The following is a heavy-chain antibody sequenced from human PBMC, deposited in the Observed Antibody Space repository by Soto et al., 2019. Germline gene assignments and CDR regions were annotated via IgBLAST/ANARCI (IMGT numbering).Heavy chain of an antibody. Sequence: EVQLVESGGGLVQPGGSLRLSCAASGFTFSSYWMSWVRQAPGKGLEWVANIKHDGSEKYYVDSVKGRFTISRDNAKKSLSLQMTSLRAGDTAVYYCARDLGIAAWPLSWFDPWGQGTLVTVSS. D-gene: IGHD6-13*01. CDR1: GFTFSSYW. CDR3: ARDLGIAAWPLSWFDP. CDR2: IKHDGSEK. V-gene: IGHV3-7*03. J-gene: IGHJ5*02.